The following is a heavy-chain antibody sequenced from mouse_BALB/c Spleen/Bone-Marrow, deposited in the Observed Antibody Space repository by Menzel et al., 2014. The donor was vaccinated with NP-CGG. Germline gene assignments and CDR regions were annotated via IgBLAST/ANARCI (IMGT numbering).Heavy chain of an antibody. V-gene: IGHV1-18*01. CDR2: INPNNGGT. Sequence: EVQLQQSGPDLVKPGASVKISCKTSGYTFTEYTMHWVRQSHGKSLEWIGGINPNNGGTTYNQKFKGKATLIVDKSSSTAYMELRSLTSEVSAVYYCAALYGIVFDYWGQGTTLTVSS. CDR3: AALYGIVFDY. D-gene: IGHD2-1*01. J-gene: IGHJ2*01. CDR1: GYTFTEYT.